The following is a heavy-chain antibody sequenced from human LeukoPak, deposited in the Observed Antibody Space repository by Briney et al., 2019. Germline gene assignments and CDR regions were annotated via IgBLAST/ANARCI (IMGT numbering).Heavy chain of an antibody. CDR2: INQDGSKE. CDR3: VRDGGVSGYDLLDY. V-gene: IGHV3-7*01. D-gene: IGHD5-12*01. J-gene: IGHJ4*02. Sequence: GGSLRLSCAASGFTFSNYWMTWVRQAPGKGLEWVAHINQDGSKEYYMDSVKARFTISRDNAKNSLSLQMNSLRAEDTAVYNCVRDGGVSGYDLLDYWGQGTLVTVSS. CDR1: GFTFSNYW.